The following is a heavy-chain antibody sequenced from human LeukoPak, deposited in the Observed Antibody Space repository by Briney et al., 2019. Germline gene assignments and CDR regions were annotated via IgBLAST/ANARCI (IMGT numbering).Heavy chain of an antibody. CDR3: ARGPHQWLEPGGVDY. V-gene: IGHV4-31*03. J-gene: IGHJ4*02. D-gene: IGHD6-19*01. CDR1: GGSISSGGYY. CDR2: IYYSGST. Sequence: SETLSLTCTVSGGSISSGGYYWSWIRQHPGKGLEWIGYIYYSGSTYYNPSLKSRVTISVDTSKNQFSLKLSSVTAADTAVYYCARGPHQWLEPGGVDYWGQGTLVTVSS.